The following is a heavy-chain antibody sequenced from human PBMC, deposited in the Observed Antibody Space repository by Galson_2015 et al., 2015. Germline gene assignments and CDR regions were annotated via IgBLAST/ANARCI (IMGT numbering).Heavy chain of an antibody. CDR2: ISSSSSTI. V-gene: IGHV3-48*01. D-gene: IGHD2-2*01. Sequence: SLRLSCAASGFTFSSYSMNWVRQAPGKGLEWVSYISSSSSTIYYADSVKGRFTISRDNAKNSLYLQMNSLRAEDTAVYYCARERLPFRSPSPIWFDPWGQGTLFTVSS. CDR3: ARERLPFRSPSPIWFDP. J-gene: IGHJ5*02. CDR1: GFTFSSYS.